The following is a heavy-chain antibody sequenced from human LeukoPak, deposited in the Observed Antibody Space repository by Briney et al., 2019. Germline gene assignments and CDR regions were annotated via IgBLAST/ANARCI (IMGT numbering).Heavy chain of an antibody. CDR3: AKGFYFGSGSYRYFDY. V-gene: IGHV3-23*01. J-gene: IGHJ4*02. Sequence: QPGGSLKLSCAASGFTFSSYAMSWVRQAPGKGLEWVLTISGSGDSTYYADSVKGRFTISRDNSKNTLYLQMNSLRAEDTAVYFCAKGFYFGSGSYRYFDYWGQGTLVTVSS. D-gene: IGHD3-10*01. CDR1: GFTFSSYA. CDR2: ISGSGDST.